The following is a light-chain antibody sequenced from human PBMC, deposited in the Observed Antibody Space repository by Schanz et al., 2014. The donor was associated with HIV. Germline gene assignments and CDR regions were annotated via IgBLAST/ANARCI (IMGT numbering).Light chain of an antibody. V-gene: IGKV1-33*01. CDR2: DAS. CDR1: QDISNY. Sequence: IQMTQSPSSLSASVGDRVTITCQASQDISNYLSWFQQKPGKAPKLLMYDASTLNTGVPSRFSGSGSGTDFTFTISSLQPEDFATYYCQHYDDLPYAFGQGTRVEIK. J-gene: IGKJ5*01. CDR3: QHYDDLPYA.